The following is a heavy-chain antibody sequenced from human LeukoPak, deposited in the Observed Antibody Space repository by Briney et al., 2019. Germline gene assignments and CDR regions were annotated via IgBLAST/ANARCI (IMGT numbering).Heavy chain of an antibody. J-gene: IGHJ3*02. D-gene: IGHD3-10*01. CDR3: ARDTEFAFDI. Sequence: GGSLRLSCAASGFTFSSYEMNWVRQAPGKGLEWLSNIPTSGSSLNYADSVKGRFTISRDNAKNSLFLQMNSLRDEDTAVYYCARDTEFAFDIWGQGTMVTVSS. CDR1: GFTFSSYE. V-gene: IGHV3-48*03. CDR2: IPTSGSSL.